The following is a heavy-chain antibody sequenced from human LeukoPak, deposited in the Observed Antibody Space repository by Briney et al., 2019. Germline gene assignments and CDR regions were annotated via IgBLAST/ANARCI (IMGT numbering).Heavy chain of an antibody. CDR3: ARGLAVVIEVVAPTNCYYMDV. CDR1: GGSISSYY. V-gene: IGHV4-59*12. Sequence: SETLSLTCTVSGGSISSYYWSWIRQPPGKGLEWIGYIYYSGSTNYNPSLKSRVTISVDTSKNQFSLKLSSMTAADTAVYYCARGLAVVIEVVAPTNCYYMDVWGKGTTVTVSS. J-gene: IGHJ6*03. D-gene: IGHD3-22*01. CDR2: IYYSGST.